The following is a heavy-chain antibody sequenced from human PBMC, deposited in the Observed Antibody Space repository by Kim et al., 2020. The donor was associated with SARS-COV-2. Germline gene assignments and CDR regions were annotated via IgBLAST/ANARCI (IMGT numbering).Heavy chain of an antibody. CDR1: GYDFSNFA. J-gene: IGHJ4*02. D-gene: IGHD2-21*01. CDR2: INTKTAKP. Sequence: ASVKVSCKTSGYDFSNFAMNWVRQAPGQGLEWMGWINTKTAKPTYAEALTGRFSFSMDTAASTTFLHISNLQAEDTAVYFCAREGLYSSTWADFWGRGTL. CDR3: AREGLYSSTWADF. V-gene: IGHV7-4-1*01.